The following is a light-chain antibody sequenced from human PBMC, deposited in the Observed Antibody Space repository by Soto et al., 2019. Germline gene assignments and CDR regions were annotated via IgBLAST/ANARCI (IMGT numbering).Light chain of an antibody. Sequence: QSVLTQRPSVSGSPGQSVAISCTGTGSDVGTFNRVSWYQQSPGTAPKLMIYDVSDRPSGVPDRFSGSKSGNTASLTISGLQAEDEAEYYCSSYTSSSTYVFGTGTKVSVL. CDR2: DVS. J-gene: IGLJ1*01. CDR1: GSDVGTFNR. V-gene: IGLV2-18*02. CDR3: SSYTSSSTYV.